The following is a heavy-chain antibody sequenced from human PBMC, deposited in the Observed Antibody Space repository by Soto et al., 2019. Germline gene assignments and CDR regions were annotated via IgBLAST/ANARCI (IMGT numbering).Heavy chain of an antibody. CDR3: ARDIDSRQGKGAFDI. Sequence: QVQLVQSGAEVKKPGASVKVSCKASGYSFTSYGISWVRQAPGQGLEWMGWISGNNGDTKYTQKLQGRVTMTTDTSXXTAYMELRSLRSDDTAVYYCARDIDSRQGKGAFDIWGQGTMVIVSS. J-gene: IGHJ3*02. D-gene: IGHD6-6*01. V-gene: IGHV1-18*01. CDR1: GYSFTSYG. CDR2: ISGNNGDT.